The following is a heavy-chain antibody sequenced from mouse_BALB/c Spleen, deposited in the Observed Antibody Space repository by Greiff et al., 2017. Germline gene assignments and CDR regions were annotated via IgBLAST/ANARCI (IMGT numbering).Heavy chain of an antibody. J-gene: IGHJ4*01. Sequence: VQLQQSGADLATPGASVKMSCKASGYTFTSYWMHWVKQRPGQGLEWIGYINPSTGYTEYNQKFKDKATLTADKSSSTAYMQLSSLTSEDSAVYYCARDNNYYDYVRDYAMDYWGQGTSVTVSS. D-gene: IGHD1-2*01. V-gene: IGHV1-4*01. CDR2: INPSTGYT. CDR1: GYTFTSYW. CDR3: ARDNNYYDYVRDYAMDY.